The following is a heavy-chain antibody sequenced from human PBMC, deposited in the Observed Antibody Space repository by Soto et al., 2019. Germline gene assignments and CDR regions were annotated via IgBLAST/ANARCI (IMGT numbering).Heavy chain of an antibody. CDR1: GYTFTEYD. V-gene: IGHV1-8*01. D-gene: IGHD4-17*01. J-gene: IGHJ4*02. CDR2: VSPENRNA. CDR3: EVTTGY. Sequence: GASVKVSCKTSGYTFTEYDINWVREAPGQGLEYLGWVSPENRNAGYAPQFRGRVSMTADTSINTVYLELTTLTYEDTAVYYCEVTTGYWGQGTMVTVSS.